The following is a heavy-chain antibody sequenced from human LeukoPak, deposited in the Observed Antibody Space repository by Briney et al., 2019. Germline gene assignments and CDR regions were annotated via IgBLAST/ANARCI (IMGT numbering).Heavy chain of an antibody. CDR1: GYTFTSYY. D-gene: IGHD4/OR15-4a*01. J-gene: IGHJ3*02. CDR3: ARDLYNDYGAFDI. V-gene: IGHV1-46*01. CDR2: INPSGGST. Sequence: ASVKVSCKASGYTFTSYYMHWVRQAPGQGLEWMGIINPSGGSTSYAQKFQGRVTMTRDISTSTVYMELSSLRSEDTAVYYCARDLYNDYGAFDIWGQGTMVTVSS.